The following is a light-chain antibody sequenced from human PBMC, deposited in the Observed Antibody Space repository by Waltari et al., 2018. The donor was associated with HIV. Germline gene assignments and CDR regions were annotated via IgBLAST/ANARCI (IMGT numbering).Light chain of an antibody. CDR3: QQRNEWPLT. CDR2: DVS. J-gene: IGKJ4*01. CDR1: QSVKTY. Sequence: VLTKSPATLSMSPGDRVTLSCRASQSVKTYLGWYQQKPGQAPGLLIYDVSKMATGIPGRFSGSGSWTDFTLTISSLEPEDSAVYYCQQRNEWPLTFGGGTKVELK. V-gene: IGKV3-11*01.